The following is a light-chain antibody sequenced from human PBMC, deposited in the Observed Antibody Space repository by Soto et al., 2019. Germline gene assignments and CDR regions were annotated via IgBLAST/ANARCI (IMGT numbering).Light chain of an antibody. CDR1: QSVRSIY. J-gene: IGKJ5*01. V-gene: IGKV3-20*01. CDR2: GAS. Sequence: EIVLTQSPGTLSLSPGERATLSCRDSQSVRSIYLAWYQQKPGQAPRLLIFGASTRATGIPDRFSGSGSGTDFTLTISRLEPEDFAVYYCQQYGSSPPVTFGQGTRLEIK. CDR3: QQYGSSPPVT.